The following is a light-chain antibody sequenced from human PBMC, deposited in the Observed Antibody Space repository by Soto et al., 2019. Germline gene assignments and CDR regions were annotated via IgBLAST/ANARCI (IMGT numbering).Light chain of an antibody. V-gene: IGKV1-39*01. J-gene: IGKJ1*01. Sequence: DIQMTQSPSSLSASVGDRVTITCRPSQSISTFLNWYQRKPGTAPKLLMHATSILQSGVPSRFSGSGSGTEFTLTISSLQPEDFATYYCQQSYSSTWTFGQGTKVEIK. CDR3: QQSYSSTWT. CDR2: ATS. CDR1: QSISTF.